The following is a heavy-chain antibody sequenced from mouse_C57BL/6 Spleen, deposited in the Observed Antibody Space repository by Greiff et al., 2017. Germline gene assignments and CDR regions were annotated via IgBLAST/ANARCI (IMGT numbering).Heavy chain of an antibody. CDR3: ARDHYGSSSMDY. CDR2: IDPSDSET. V-gene: IGHV1-52*01. Sequence: VKLQQPGAELVRPGSSVKLSCKASGYTFTSYWMHWVKQRPIQGLEWIGNIDPSDSETHYNQKFKDKATLTVDKSSSTAYMQLSSLTSEDSAVYYCARDHYGSSSMDYWGQGTSVTVSS. D-gene: IGHD1-1*01. J-gene: IGHJ4*01. CDR1: GYTFTSYW.